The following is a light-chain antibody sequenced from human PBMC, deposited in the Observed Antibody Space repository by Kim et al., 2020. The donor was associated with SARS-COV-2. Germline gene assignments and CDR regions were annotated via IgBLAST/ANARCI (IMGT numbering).Light chain of an antibody. CDR1: QSISSW. J-gene: IGKJ1*01. Sequence: DIQMTQSPSLVSASVGNTVTITCRASQSISSWLAWYQQKPEKAPKSLIYAASSLQSGVPSRFSGSGSGTHFTLTINSLQPEDFATYYCQQYDHYPRTFGQGTKVEIK. CDR3: QQYDHYPRT. V-gene: IGKV1D-16*01. CDR2: AAS.